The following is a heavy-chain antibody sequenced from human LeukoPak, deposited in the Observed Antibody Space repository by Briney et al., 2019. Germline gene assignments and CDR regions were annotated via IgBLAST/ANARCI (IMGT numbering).Heavy chain of an antibody. J-gene: IGHJ4*02. CDR1: GFTFSSYD. V-gene: IGHV3-13*01. CDR2: IGTAGDT. Sequence: PGGSLRLSCAASGFTFSSYDMYWVRQATGKGLEWVSAIGTAGDTCYLGSVKGRFTISRENAKNSLYLQMNSLRAGDTAVYYCVRSHTYYDSSGFDYWGQGTLVTVSS. D-gene: IGHD3-22*01. CDR3: VRSHTYYDSSGFDY.